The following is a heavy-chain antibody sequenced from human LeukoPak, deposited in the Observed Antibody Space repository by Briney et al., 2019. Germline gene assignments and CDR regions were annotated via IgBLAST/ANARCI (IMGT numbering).Heavy chain of an antibody. CDR1: GFTFSSYA. J-gene: IGHJ4*02. V-gene: IGHV3-23*01. CDR3: ARDRWELRAFDY. D-gene: IGHD1-26*01. Sequence: GGSLRLSCAASGFTFSSYAMSWVRQAPGKGLEWVSAISGSGGSTYYADSVKGRFTISRDNAKNSLYLQMNSLRAEDTAVYYCARDRWELRAFDYWGQGTLVTVSS. CDR2: ISGSGGST.